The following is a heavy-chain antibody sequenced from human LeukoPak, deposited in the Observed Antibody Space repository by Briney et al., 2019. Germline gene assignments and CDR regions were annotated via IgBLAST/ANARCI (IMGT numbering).Heavy chain of an antibody. CDR1: GGSISSYY. CDR3: ARPLRLQDYYYYYYMDV. J-gene: IGHJ6*03. CDR2: IYYSGST. Sequence: PSETLSLTCTVSGGSISSYYWSWIRQPPGKGLEWIGYIYYSGSTNYNPSLKGRVTISVDTSKNQFSLKLSSVTAADTAVYYCARPLRLQDYYYYYYMDVWGKGTTVTVSS. V-gene: IGHV4-59*01. D-gene: IGHD4-11*01.